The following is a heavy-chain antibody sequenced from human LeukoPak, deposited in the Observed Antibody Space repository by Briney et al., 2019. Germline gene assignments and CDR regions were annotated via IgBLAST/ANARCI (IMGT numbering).Heavy chain of an antibody. CDR1: GGSISSSSYY. CDR2: IYYSGST. V-gene: IGHV4-39*07. J-gene: IGHJ4*02. Sequence: PSETLSLTCTVSGGSISSSSYYWGWIRQPPGKGLEWIGSIYYSGSTYYNPSLKSRATISVDTSKNQFSLKLSSVTAADTAVYYCAGDGLFENWGQGTLVTVSS. CDR3: AGDGLFEN.